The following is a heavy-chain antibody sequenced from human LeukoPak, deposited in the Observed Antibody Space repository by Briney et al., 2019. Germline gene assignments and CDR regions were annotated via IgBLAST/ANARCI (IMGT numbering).Heavy chain of an antibody. J-gene: IGHJ4*02. CDR3: ARGALKYYYDSSGYDY. D-gene: IGHD3-22*01. V-gene: IGHV3-23*01. CDR1: GFTFSSYA. Sequence: GGSLRLSCAASGFTFSSYAMSWVRQAPGKGLEWVSAISGSGGSTYYADSVKGRFTISRDNSKNSLYLQMNSLRAEDTAVYYCARGALKYYYDSSGYDYWGQGTLVTVSS. CDR2: ISGSGGST.